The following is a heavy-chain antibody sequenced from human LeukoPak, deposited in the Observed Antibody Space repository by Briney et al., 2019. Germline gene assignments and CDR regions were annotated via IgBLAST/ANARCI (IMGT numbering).Heavy chain of an antibody. J-gene: IGHJ4*02. Sequence: AGSLRLSCAASGFTFNTYGMNWVRQAPGKGLEWLSYIGPGPSHTYYADSVRGRFVISRDDAKSSLYLQMSSLGAEDTAVYYCARDYVTMAPDYGGLGTLVTVSS. CDR1: GFTFNTYG. CDR3: ARDYVTMAPDY. CDR2: IGPGPSHT. D-gene: IGHD3-10*02. V-gene: IGHV3-21*01.